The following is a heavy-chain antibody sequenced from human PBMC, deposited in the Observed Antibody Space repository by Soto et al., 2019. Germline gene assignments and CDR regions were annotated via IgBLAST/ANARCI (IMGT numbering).Heavy chain of an antibody. D-gene: IGHD3-3*01. CDR1: GYTFTGYY. Sequence: ASVKVSCKASGYTFTGYYMHWVRQAPGQGLEWMGWINPNSGGTNYAQKFQGWVTMTRDTSISTAYMELSRLRSDDTAVYYCARADFGVVTAFDIWGQGTMVTVSS. CDR2: INPNSGGT. V-gene: IGHV1-2*04. J-gene: IGHJ3*02. CDR3: ARADFGVVTAFDI.